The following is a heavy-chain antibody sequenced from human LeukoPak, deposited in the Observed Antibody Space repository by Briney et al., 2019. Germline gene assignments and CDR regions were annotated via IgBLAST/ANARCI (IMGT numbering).Heavy chain of an antibody. CDR3: ARALYYYDSSGPSY. CDR1: GFNVSNNY. J-gene: IGHJ4*02. D-gene: IGHD3-22*01. CDR2: IYSDGST. V-gene: IGHV3-66*01. Sequence: GGSLRLSCEASGFNVSNNYMNWVRQAPGKGLEWVSIIYSDGSTYYADSVKGRFTISRDNSKNTLYLQMNSLRAEDTAVYYCARALYYYDSSGPSYWGQGTLVTVSS.